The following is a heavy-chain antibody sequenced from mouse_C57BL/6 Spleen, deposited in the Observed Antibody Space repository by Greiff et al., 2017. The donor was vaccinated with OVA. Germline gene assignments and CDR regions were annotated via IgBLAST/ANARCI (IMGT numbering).Heavy chain of an antibody. Sequence: EVQLQQSGPVLVKPGASVKMSCKASGYTFTDYYMNWVKQSHGKSLEWIGVINPYNGGTSYNQKFKGKATLTVDKSSSTAYMELNSLTSEDSAVYYCARGGALLYPLYYYAMDYWGQGTSVTVSS. CDR1: GYTFTDYY. J-gene: IGHJ4*01. D-gene: IGHD2-12*01. CDR3: ARGGALLYPLYYYAMDY. V-gene: IGHV1-19*01. CDR2: INPYNGGT.